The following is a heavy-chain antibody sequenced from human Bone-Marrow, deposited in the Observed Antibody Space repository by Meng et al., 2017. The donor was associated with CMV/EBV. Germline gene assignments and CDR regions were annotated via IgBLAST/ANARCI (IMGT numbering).Heavy chain of an antibody. D-gene: IGHD3-3*01. Sequence: ASVKVSCKASGYTFTSYGISWVRQAPGQGLEWMGWISAYNGNTNYAQKLQGRVTMTTDTSTSTAYMELRSLRSDDTAVYYCARDLVSSYDFWSGYYIWSESGTKVNGMDVWGQGTTVTVSS. CDR2: ISAYNGNT. J-gene: IGHJ6*02. CDR3: ARDLVSSYDFWSGYYIWSESGTKVNGMDV. V-gene: IGHV1-18*01. CDR1: GYTFTSYG.